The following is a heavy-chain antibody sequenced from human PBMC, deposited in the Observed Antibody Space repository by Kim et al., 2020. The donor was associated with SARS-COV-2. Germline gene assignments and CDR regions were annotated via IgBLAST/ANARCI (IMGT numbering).Heavy chain of an antibody. CDR2: SYYSGST. V-gene: IGHV4-59*13. CDR1: GGSISSYY. D-gene: IGHD1-26*01. J-gene: IGHJ6*02. Sequence: SETLSLTCTVSGGSISSYYWSWIRQPPGKGLEWIGYSYYSGSTNYNPSLKRRVTISVDTSKNQFSLKLSSVTAADTAVYYCARVPFVVGANQWVYYYYGMDVWGQGTTVTVSS. CDR3: ARVPFVVGANQWVYYYYGMDV.